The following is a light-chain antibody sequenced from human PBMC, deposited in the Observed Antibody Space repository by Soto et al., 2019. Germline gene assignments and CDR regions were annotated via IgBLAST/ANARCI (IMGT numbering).Light chain of an antibody. Sequence: QSALTQPPSASGSPGQSVTISCTGTSSDVGDYNYVSWYQQHPGKAPKLMIYEVSKRTSRVPDRFSGSKSGNTASLTVSGLQAEDEADYYCSSYAGSLYVFGPGTKLTVL. CDR1: SSDVGDYNY. J-gene: IGLJ1*01. CDR2: EVS. V-gene: IGLV2-8*01. CDR3: SSYAGSLYV.